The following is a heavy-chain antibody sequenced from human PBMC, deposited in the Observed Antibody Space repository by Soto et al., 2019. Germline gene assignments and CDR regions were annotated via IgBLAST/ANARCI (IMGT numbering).Heavy chain of an antibody. CDR3: PRDPAYSSSWYFDY. D-gene: IGHD6-13*01. CDR2: ISSSSSYI. J-gene: IGHJ4*02. V-gene: IGHV3-21*05. CDR1: GFTFSAYG. Sequence: GGSLRLSCAAPGFTFSAYGLNWVRQAPGKGLEWMAYISSSSSYIYYADSVKGRFTVSRDNAQKSLYLEMNTLRADHTAVYHCPRDPAYSSSWYFDYWRQGTLVTVPS.